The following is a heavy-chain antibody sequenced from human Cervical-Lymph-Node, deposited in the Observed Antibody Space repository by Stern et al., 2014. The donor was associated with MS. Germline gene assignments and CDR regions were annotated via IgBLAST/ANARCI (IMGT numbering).Heavy chain of an antibody. CDR1: GFTVSRDY. V-gene: IGHV3-53*01. D-gene: IGHD1-1*01. CDR2: TTNVGST. CDR3: ARDTSSPERSDW. J-gene: IGHJ4*02. Sequence: EVQLVESGGGVIQPGGSLRLSCTASGFTVSRDYMTLVRQAPGKGLECVCLTTNVGSTFYTDSVKGRCTISRDDSNNTVYLHMTSLRAEDTAMYYCARDTSSPERSDWWGQGTLVTVSS.